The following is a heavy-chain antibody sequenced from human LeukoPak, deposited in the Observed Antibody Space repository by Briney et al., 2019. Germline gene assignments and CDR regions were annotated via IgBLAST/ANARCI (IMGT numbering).Heavy chain of an antibody. CDR2: LYTDGNT. J-gene: IGHJ6*02. Sequence: GGSLRLSCAASGFAVSANYMTWVRQAPGKGLEWVSVLYTDGNTFYADSVKGRFIVSRDNSRNTLYLQMNSLRAEDTAVYYCARYSSHYYYGMDVWGQGTTVTVSS. V-gene: IGHV3-66*01. CDR3: ARYSSHYYYGMDV. CDR1: GFAVSANY. D-gene: IGHD6-13*01.